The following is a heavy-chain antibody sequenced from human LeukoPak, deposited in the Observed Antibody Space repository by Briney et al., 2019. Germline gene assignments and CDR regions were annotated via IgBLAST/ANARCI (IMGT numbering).Heavy chain of an antibody. V-gene: IGHV3-23*01. CDR1: GFTFSSYV. Sequence: GGSLRLSCAASGFTFSSYVMTWVRQAPGKGLEWVSAISGSGGSTYYADSVKGRLTISRDNSKNTLYLQMNSLRAEDTAVYYCAKDRKAYDILTGYDYWGQGTLVTVSS. J-gene: IGHJ4*02. CDR3: AKDRKAYDILTGYDY. CDR2: ISGSGGST. D-gene: IGHD3-9*01.